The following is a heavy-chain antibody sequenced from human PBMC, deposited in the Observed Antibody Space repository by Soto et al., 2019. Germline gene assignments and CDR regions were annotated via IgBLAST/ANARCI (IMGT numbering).Heavy chain of an antibody. D-gene: IGHD3-3*01. J-gene: IGHJ4*02. Sequence: GGSLRLSCAASGVTFCSYAMGWVRQAPGKGLEWVSAISGSGGSTYYADSVKGRFTISRDNSKNTLYLQMNSLRAEDTAVYYCAKVLSRYYDFWSGYYGGIDYWGQGTLVTVSS. CDR1: GVTFCSYA. V-gene: IGHV3-23*01. CDR2: ISGSGGST. CDR3: AKVLSRYYDFWSGYYGGIDY.